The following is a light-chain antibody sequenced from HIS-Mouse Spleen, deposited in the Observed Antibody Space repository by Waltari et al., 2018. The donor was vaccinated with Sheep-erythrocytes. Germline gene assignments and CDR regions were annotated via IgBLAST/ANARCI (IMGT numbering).Light chain of an antibody. V-gene: IGLV2-23*01. CDR2: EGS. CDR3: CSYAGSSTPWV. CDR1: SSDVGSYNL. Sequence: QSALTQPASVSGSPGQSITISCTGTSSDVGSYNLVSWYQQHPGKAPKLMIYEGSKRPSGVFNRFLGAKSGNTASLTISGLQAEDEADYYCCSYAGSSTPWVFGGGTKLTVL. J-gene: IGLJ3*02.